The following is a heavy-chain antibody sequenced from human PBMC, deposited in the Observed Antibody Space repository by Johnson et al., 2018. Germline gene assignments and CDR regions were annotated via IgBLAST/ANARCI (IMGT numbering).Heavy chain of an antibody. J-gene: IGHJ3*02. CDR1: GFTFSSYG. V-gene: IGHV3-30*18. CDR2: ISYDVSNK. D-gene: IGHD4-23*01. CDR3: AKNHDGNSGAFDI. Sequence: QVQLVESGGGEVQPGRSLRLSCAASGFTFSSYGMHWVRQAPGKGLEWVAVISYDVSNKYYADSVKGRFTISRDNSKNTLYLQMNSLRTQDTAVYYCAKNHDGNSGAFDIWGQGTMVTVSS.